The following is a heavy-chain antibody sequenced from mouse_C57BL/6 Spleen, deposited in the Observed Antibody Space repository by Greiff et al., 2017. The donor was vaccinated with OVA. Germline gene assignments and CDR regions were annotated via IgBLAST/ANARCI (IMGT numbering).Heavy chain of an antibody. V-gene: IGHV5-17*01. D-gene: IGHD2-4*01. CDR3: AWIYYDYESYAMDY. CDR1: GFTFSDYG. Sequence: EVMLVESGGGLVQPGGSLKLSCAASGFTFSDYGMHWVRQAPEKGLEWVAYISSGSSTIYYADTVKGRFTISRDNAKNTLFLQLTSLRSEDTAMYYCAWIYYDYESYAMDYWGQGTSVTVSS. CDR2: ISSGSSTI. J-gene: IGHJ4*01.